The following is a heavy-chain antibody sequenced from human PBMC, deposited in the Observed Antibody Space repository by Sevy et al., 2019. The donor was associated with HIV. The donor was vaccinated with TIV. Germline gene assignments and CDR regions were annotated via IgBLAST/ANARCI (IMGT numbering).Heavy chain of an antibody. CDR2: IWYDGSNK. CDR1: GFILSRYG. D-gene: IGHD2-2*01. CDR3: ARESSSDWYLDY. V-gene: IGHV3-33*01. Sequence: GGSLRLSCTASGFILSRYGMHWVRQAPGKGLEWVVGIWYDGSNKYYADSVKGRFTISRDNSKNTLTLQMNSLRAEDTAVYYCARESSSDWYLDYWGQGTLVTVSS. J-gene: IGHJ4*02.